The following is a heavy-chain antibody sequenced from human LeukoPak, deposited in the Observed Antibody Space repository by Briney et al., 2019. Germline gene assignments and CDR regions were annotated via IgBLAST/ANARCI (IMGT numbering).Heavy chain of an antibody. CDR3: ATTVTTSNLGAFDI. CDR1: RFTFSNYY. V-gene: IGHV3-11*04. Sequence: PGGCLRLSCAASRFTFSNYYMTWIRQAPGKGLQWVSYISSTGDTIFYADSVKGRFTISRDNAKNSLYLQMNSLRAEDTAVYYCATTVTTSNLGAFDIWGQGTMVTVSS. CDR2: ISSTGDTI. D-gene: IGHD4-17*01. J-gene: IGHJ3*02.